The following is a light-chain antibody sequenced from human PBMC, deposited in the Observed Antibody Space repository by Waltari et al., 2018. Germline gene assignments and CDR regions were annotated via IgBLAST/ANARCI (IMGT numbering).Light chain of an antibody. CDR3: QQYNDTPLPT. J-gene: IGKJ1*01. V-gene: IGKV3D-15*01. CDR2: GAS. CDR1: QGVSSG. Sequence: EIVLTQSPGTLTASPGDQVTLSCRASQGVSSGLAWYHQKPGQSPRLLVYGASARATGIPARFSGRGSGTDFTLTISSLESEDSGVYYCQQYNDTPLPTFGQGTKVEI.